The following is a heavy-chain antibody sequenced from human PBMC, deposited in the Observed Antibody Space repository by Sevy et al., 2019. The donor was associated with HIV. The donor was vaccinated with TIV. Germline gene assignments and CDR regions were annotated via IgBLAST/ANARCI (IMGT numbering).Heavy chain of an antibody. D-gene: IGHD5-18*01. CDR1: GFIFSSNE. CDR2: IGSSGSPI. J-gene: IGHJ6*02. Sequence: GGSLRLSCAASGFIFSSNEMNWVRQAPGKGLEWVSYIGSSGSPIYYADPVTGRFTISRGNATNSLYLQMNSLRAEDTAVYYCARVSVDTNFYGMDVWGQGTTVTVSS. V-gene: IGHV3-48*03. CDR3: ARVSVDTNFYGMDV.